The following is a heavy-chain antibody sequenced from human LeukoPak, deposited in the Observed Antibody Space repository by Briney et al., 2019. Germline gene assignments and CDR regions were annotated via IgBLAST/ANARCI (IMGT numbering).Heavy chain of an antibody. J-gene: IGHJ4*02. CDR1: GFTFSSYA. CDR2: ISYDGSDK. CDR3: ANLVTTTGGY. Sequence: GGSLRLSCAASGFTFSSYAMHWVRQAPGKGLEWVAVISYDGSDKYYADSVKGRFTISRDNSKNTLYLQLNSLRADDTAIYYCANLVTTTGGYWGQGTLVTVSS. D-gene: IGHD1-1*01. V-gene: IGHV3-30*04.